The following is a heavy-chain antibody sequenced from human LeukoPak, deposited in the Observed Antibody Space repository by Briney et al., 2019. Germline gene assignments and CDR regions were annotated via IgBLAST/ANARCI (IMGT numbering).Heavy chain of an antibody. V-gene: IGHV1-69*06. CDR3: ARGSADGSGSYYLFGWFDP. CDR1: GGTFSSYA. J-gene: IGHJ5*02. D-gene: IGHD3-10*01. Sequence: ASVKVSCKASGGTFSSYAISWVRQAPGQGLEWMGGIIPIFGTANYAQKFQGRVTITADKSTSTAYMELSSLRSEDTAVYYCARGSADGSGSYYLFGWFDPWGQGTLVTVSS. CDR2: IIPIFGTA.